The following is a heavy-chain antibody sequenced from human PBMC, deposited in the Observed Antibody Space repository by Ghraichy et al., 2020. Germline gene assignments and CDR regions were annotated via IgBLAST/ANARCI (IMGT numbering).Heavy chain of an antibody. D-gene: IGHD6-19*01. Sequence: LSLTCAASDFLFSSYAMNWVRQAPGKGLEWVSFISGSGGTIYYADSVKGRLTISRDNAKNSLYLQMNSLRVEDTALYYCVRDRYNSGSQPRIFYFDYWGQGTLVTVSS. V-gene: IGHV3-48*03. CDR1: DFLFSSYA. J-gene: IGHJ4*02. CDR3: VRDRYNSGSQPRIFYFDY. CDR2: ISGSGGTI.